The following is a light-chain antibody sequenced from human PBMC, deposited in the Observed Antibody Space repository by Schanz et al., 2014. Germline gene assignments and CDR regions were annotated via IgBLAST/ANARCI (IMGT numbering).Light chain of an antibody. J-gene: IGKJ1*01. V-gene: IGKV3-20*01. CDR3: QQYGSSFGT. Sequence: EIVLTQSPGTQSLSPGDRATLSCRASQSLTNSQLAWYQQKPGQAPRLLIYGVSSRATGTPDRFSGSGSGTDFTLTISRLEPEDFAVYYCQQYGSSFGTFGQGTEVEIK. CDR1: QSLTNSQ. CDR2: GVS.